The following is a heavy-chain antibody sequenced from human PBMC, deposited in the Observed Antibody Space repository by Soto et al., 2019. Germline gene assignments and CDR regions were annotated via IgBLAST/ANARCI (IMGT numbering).Heavy chain of an antibody. V-gene: IGHV4-59*01. D-gene: IGHD3-9*01. CDR2: IYYSGST. CDR1: GGSIGSYY. J-gene: IGHJ5*02. CDR3: ARSGARYFDCLTNGGYWFDP. Sequence: SETLSLTCTVSGGSIGSYYWSWIGQPPGKGLEWIGYIYYSGSTNYNPSLKSRVTISVDTSKNQFSLKLSSVTAADTAVYYCARSGARYFDCLTNGGYWFDPWGQGTLVTVSS.